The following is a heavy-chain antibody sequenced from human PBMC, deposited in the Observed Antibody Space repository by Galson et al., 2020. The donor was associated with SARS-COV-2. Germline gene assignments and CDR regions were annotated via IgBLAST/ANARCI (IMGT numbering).Heavy chain of an antibody. V-gene: IGHV4-39*01. CDR3: ARQSIAIELWLEGGDWFDP. J-gene: IGHJ5*02. Sequence: SETLSLTCIVSGGSVTSRSYFWGWIRQPTGKGLEWIGSSHYSGKVSYTPSLKSRVTISVDTSKNQFSLRLNSVTAADTAVYYCARQSIAIELWLEGGDWFDPWGQGTLVTVSS. D-gene: IGHD5-18*01. CDR1: GGSVTSRSYF. CDR2: SHYSGKV.